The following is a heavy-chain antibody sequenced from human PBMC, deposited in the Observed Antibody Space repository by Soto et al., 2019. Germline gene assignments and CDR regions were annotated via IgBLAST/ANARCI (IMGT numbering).Heavy chain of an antibody. CDR3: AKDTQEMATINLLFDY. Sequence: QVQLVESGGGVVQPGRSLRLSCAASGFIFSSYGMHWVRQAPGKGLEWVAVISYDGSNKYYADSVKGRFTISRDNSKNTLYLQMNSLRAEDTAVYYCAKDTQEMATINLLFDYWGQGTLVTVSS. CDR2: ISYDGSNK. V-gene: IGHV3-30*18. D-gene: IGHD5-12*01. J-gene: IGHJ4*02. CDR1: GFIFSSYG.